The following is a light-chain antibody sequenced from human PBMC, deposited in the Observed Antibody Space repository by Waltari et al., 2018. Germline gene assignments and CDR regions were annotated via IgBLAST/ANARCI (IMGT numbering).Light chain of an antibody. CDR1: SPNIGRNT. CDR2: GND. Sequence: HPPPASGTPGQRVTVSCFGSSPNIGRNTVDWYQAVPGTAPNLLIHGNDQRPSGVRDQFTGSKSGASGSQANTGAEPEDQTAYCNAAWDKSRKGWVFAAGTVLTGL. CDR3: AAWDKSRKGWV. V-gene: IGLV1-44*01. J-gene: IGLJ3*02.